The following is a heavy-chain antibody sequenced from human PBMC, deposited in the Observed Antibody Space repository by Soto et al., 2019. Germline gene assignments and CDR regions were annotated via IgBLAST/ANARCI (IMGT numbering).Heavy chain of an antibody. Sequence: GGSLRLSCAASGFTFSSYAMGWVRQAPGKGLEWVSAISGSGGSTYYADSVKGRFTISRDNSKNTLYLQMNSLKTEDTGVYYCTTVDYYDSIAYYGLDYWGQGTLVTVSS. CDR1: GFTFSSYA. D-gene: IGHD3-22*01. J-gene: IGHJ4*02. CDR3: TTVDYYDSIAYYGLDY. CDR2: ISGSGGST. V-gene: IGHV3-23*01.